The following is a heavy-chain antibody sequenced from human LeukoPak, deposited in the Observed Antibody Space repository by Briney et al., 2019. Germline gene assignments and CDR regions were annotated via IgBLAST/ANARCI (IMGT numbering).Heavy chain of an antibody. J-gene: IGHJ4*02. D-gene: IGHD6-13*01. V-gene: IGHV4-59*01. CDR2: ISYSGST. CDR3: ARDLIAAAGIWDY. CDR1: GCSISSYY. Sequence: SETLSLTCTVSGCSISSYYLNWIRQPPGKGLEWIGYISYSGSTKYNPSLKSRVTISVDTSKNQFSLRLSSVTAADTAVYYCARDLIAAAGIWDYWGQGTLVTVSS.